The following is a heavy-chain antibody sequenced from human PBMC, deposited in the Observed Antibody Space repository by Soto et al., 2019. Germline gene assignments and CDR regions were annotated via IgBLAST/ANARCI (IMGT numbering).Heavy chain of an antibody. CDR1: GYTFTSYG. D-gene: IGHD6-19*01. V-gene: IGHV1-18*01. Sequence: GPSVKVSCKAAGYTFTSYGISWARQAHGQGLEWMGWISAYNGNTNYAQKLQGRVTMTTDTSTSTAYMELRSLRSDDTAVYYCARDSYSSGWYEPLYYYYYYMDVWGKGTTVTVSS. CDR2: ISAYNGNT. J-gene: IGHJ6*03. CDR3: ARDSYSSGWYEPLYYYYYYMDV.